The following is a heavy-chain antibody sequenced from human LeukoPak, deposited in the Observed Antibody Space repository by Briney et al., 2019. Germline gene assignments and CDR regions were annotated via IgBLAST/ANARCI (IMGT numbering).Heavy chain of an antibody. J-gene: IGHJ6*02. Sequence: ASVKVSCKASGGTFTSYGISWVRQAPGQGLEWMGWISAYNGNTNYAQKLQGRVTMTTDTSTSTAYMELRSLRSDDTAVYYCARTAYDILTGRYYYYGMDVWGQGTTVTVSS. D-gene: IGHD3-9*01. CDR2: ISAYNGNT. CDR1: GGTFTSYG. V-gene: IGHV1-18*01. CDR3: ARTAYDILTGRYYYYGMDV.